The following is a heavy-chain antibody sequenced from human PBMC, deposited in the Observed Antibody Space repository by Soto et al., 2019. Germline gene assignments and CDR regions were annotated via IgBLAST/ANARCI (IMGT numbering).Heavy chain of an antibody. CDR3: ARGNRAFDV. V-gene: IGHV3-72*01. CDR2: IRNKANSYTT. Sequence: EVQLVQSGGGLVQPGGSLRLSCAASGFTFSDYYMDWVRQAPRKGLEWVGRIRNKANSYTTEYAASVKGRLTISRDDSKNSVYLQMNSLKTEDTAMYYCARGNRAFDVWGQGTMVTVSS. J-gene: IGHJ3*01. CDR1: GFTFSDYY.